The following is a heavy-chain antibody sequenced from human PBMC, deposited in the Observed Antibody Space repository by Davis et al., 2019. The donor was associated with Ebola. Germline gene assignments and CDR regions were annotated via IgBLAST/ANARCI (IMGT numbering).Heavy chain of an antibody. CDR1: GFAFSSLW. CDR2: IKQDASEQ. V-gene: IGHV3-7*01. J-gene: IGHJ4*02. Sequence: PSETLSLTCAASGFAFSSLWMNWVRQAPGKGLEWVAIIKQDASEQYVVDSVKGRFTISRDNAKNSLFLQMNSLRAEDTAVYYCVGGYGWLHDYWGQGTLVTVSS. D-gene: IGHD5-12*01. CDR3: VGGYGWLHDY.